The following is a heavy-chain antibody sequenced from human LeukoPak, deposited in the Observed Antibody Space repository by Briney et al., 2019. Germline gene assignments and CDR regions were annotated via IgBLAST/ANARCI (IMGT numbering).Heavy chain of an antibody. V-gene: IGHV3-30-3*01. J-gene: IGHJ4*02. CDR2: ISYDGSNK. D-gene: IGHD1-1*01. CDR3: ARDGTALDY. Sequence: GGSLRLSCAASGFTFSSYAMHWVRQAPGKGLEWVAVISYDGSNKYYADSVKGRFTISRDNYKNTLYLQMNSLRAEDTAVYYCARDGTALDYWGQGTLVTVSS. CDR1: GFTFSSYA.